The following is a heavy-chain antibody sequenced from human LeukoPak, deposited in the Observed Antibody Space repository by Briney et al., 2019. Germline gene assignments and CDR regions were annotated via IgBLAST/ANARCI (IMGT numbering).Heavy chain of an antibody. CDR2: ISSSSSYI. J-gene: IGHJ4*02. CDR3: ARDLYSYGLLY. V-gene: IGHV3-21*01. D-gene: IGHD5-18*01. CDR1: GFTVSSNN. Sequence: PGGSLRLSCAASGFTVSSNNMSWVRQAPGKGLEWVSSISSSSSYIYYADSVKGRFTISRDNAKNSLYLQMNSLRAEDTAVYYCARDLYSYGLLYWGQGTLVTVSS.